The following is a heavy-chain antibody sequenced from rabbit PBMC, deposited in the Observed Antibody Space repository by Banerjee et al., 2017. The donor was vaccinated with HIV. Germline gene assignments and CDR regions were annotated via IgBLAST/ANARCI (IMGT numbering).Heavy chain of an antibody. V-gene: IGHV1S43*01. CDR1: GFSFSSSYW. CDR2: IYSSNGDK. D-gene: IGHD6-1*01. Sequence: QQQLEESGGGLVQPGGSLTLTCTASGFSFSSSYWICWVRQAPGKGLELIACIYSSNGDKWYASWVNGRFTISRSTSLNTVDLKMTSLTVADTATYFCGRDRDGDAGYGSLALWGPGTLVTVS. CDR3: GRDRDGDAGYGSLAL. J-gene: IGHJ6*01.